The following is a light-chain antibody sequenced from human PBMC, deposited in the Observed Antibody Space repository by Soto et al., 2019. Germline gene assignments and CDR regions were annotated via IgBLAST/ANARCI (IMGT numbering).Light chain of an antibody. CDR3: QQRSIWPLT. CDR2: DAS. J-gene: IGKJ4*01. CDR1: QNVYTY. Sequence: EIVVTQSPATLSLSPGEKTTLSCRASQNVYTYLAWYKQKPGQAPRLLIYDASNRATGIPARFSGSGSGTDFTLTISSLEPEDFAVYSCQQRSIWPLTFGGGTKV. V-gene: IGKV3-11*01.